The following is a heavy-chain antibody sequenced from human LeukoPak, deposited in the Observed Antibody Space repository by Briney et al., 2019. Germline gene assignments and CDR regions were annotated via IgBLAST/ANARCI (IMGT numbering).Heavy chain of an antibody. Sequence: GGSLRLSCAASGFSFSSYCMSWVRQAPGKGLEWVSGIGISGYSTYYADSVKGRFTISRDNSKNTLYLQMNGLRAEDTAFYYCAKDHGSGSYYNLPDHWGQGTLVTVSS. D-gene: IGHD3-10*01. CDR1: GFSFSSYC. J-gene: IGHJ4*02. CDR3: AKDHGSGSYYNLPDH. V-gene: IGHV3-23*01. CDR2: IGISGYST.